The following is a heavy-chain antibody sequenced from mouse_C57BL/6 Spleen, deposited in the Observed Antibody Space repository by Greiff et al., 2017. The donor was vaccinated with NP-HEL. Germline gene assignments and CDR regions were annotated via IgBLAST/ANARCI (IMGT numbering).Heavy chain of an antibody. Sequence: QVQLQQPGAELVRPGSSVKLSCKASGYTFTSYWMHWVKQRPIQGLEWIGNIDPSDSETHYNQKFKDKATLTVDKSSSTAYMQLSSLTSEDSAVYDCAREDYYGNRYFDFWGTGTTVTVSS. J-gene: IGHJ1*03. D-gene: IGHD1-1*01. CDR1: GYTFTSYW. CDR3: AREDYYGNRYFDF. V-gene: IGHV1-52*01. CDR2: IDPSDSET.